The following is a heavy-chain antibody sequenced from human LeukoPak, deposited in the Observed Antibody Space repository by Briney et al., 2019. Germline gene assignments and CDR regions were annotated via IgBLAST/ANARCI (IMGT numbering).Heavy chain of an antibody. CDR1: GGAISSYY. Sequence: SGTLSLTCTVSGGAISSYYWSWIRQPAGKGLEWVGRIYTSGSTNYNPSPKSRVSTSVDTSKNNFSPKLRAVTPAGTAVYYCGRYDSTVGHNYWGQGTLVTVSS. J-gene: IGHJ4*02. CDR3: GRYDSTVGHNY. V-gene: IGHV4-4*07. D-gene: IGHD3-22*01. CDR2: IYTSGST.